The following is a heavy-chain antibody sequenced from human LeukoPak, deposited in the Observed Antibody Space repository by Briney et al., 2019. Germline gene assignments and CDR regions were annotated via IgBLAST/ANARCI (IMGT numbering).Heavy chain of an antibody. CDR2: VSGSST. Sequence: GGSLRLSCAASGFTFSNYAMSWVRQAPGRGLEWVSVVSGSSTFYRDSVKGRIAISRDNSKNTLYLQMNSLRAEDTAVYYCARRDSSGSLYFDHWGQGTLVTVSS. CDR3: ARRDSSGSLYFDH. V-gene: IGHV3-23*01. D-gene: IGHD6-19*01. CDR1: GFTFSNYA. J-gene: IGHJ4*02.